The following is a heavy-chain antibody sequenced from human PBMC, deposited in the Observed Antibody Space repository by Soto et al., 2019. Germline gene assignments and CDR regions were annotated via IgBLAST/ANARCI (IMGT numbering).Heavy chain of an antibody. CDR1: GFTFSSYG. D-gene: IGHD3-10*01. Sequence: QVQLVESGGGVVQPGRSLRLSCAASGFTFSSYGMHWVRQAPGKGLEWVAVISYDGSNKYYADSVKGRFTISRDNSKNTLYLQMNSLRAEDTAVYYCAKDSSKLWFGELSFWGQGTTVTVSS. CDR2: ISYDGSNK. V-gene: IGHV3-30*18. CDR3: AKDSSKLWFGELSF. J-gene: IGHJ6*02.